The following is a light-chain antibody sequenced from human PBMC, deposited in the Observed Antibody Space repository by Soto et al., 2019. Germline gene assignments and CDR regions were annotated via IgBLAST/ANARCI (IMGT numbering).Light chain of an antibody. Sequence: EIVLTQSPGTLSLSPGERATLSCRASQSVSNNYLAWYQQKPGQAPRLLISDASNRATGIPARFSGSGSGTDFTLTISTLEPEDFAVYYCQHRSEWPVSFGQGTRLEIK. V-gene: IGKV3D-20*02. CDR3: QHRSEWPVS. CDR1: QSVSNNY. CDR2: DAS. J-gene: IGKJ5*01.